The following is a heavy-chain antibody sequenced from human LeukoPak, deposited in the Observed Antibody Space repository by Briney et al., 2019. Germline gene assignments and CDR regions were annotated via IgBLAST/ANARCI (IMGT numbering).Heavy chain of an antibody. CDR1: GDTFTTYG. V-gene: IGHV1-18*01. J-gene: IGHJ4*02. D-gene: IGHD2-15*01. Sequence: VASVKVSCKASGDTFTTYGITWVRQAPGQGLEWMGWISGYNGNTEYTQKFQGRVAMTRDTSTSTAYMELRSLRSDDTAVYYCARGLSCSGNTCYAAHFDSWGQGTLVTVSS. CDR3: ARGLSCSGNTCYAAHFDS. CDR2: ISGYNGNT.